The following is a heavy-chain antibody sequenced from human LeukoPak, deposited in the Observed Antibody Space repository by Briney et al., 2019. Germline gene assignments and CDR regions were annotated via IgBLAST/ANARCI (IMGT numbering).Heavy chain of an antibody. CDR3: ARIAYCGGDCYPGWFDP. D-gene: IGHD2-21*02. Sequence: SETLSLTCTVSGGSVSSSSYYWGWIRQPPGKGLEWIGSIYYSGSTYYKSSLKSRVTISVDTSKKQFSLKLSSVTAADTAVYYCARIAYCGGDCYPGWFDPWGQGTLVTVSS. V-gene: IGHV4-39*01. CDR1: GGSVSSSSYY. CDR2: IYYSGST. J-gene: IGHJ5*02.